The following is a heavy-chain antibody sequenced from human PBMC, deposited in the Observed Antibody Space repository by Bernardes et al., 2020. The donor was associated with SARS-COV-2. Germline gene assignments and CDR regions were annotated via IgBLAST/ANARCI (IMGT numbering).Heavy chain of an antibody. CDR3: AKGTTASGRNNVDF. V-gene: IGHV3-23*01. Sequence: GRSLRVSCSASGFTFSSYAMTWFRQAPGKGLEWVSTISSSGSNTFYAESLQGRFTISRDNSGNSLHLHLSRLKTGDTAMYYCAKGTTASGRNNVDFWGRGSLLTVSS. CDR2: ISSSGSNT. CDR1: GFTFSSYA. J-gene: IGHJ4*02. D-gene: IGHD1-1*01.